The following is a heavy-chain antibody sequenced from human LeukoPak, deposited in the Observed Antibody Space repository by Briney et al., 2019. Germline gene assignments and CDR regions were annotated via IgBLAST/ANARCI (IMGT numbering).Heavy chain of an antibody. J-gene: IGHJ4*02. D-gene: IGHD6-19*01. CDR2: IYYSGST. V-gene: IGHV4-59*01. CDR3: ARGRGQWLPEFDY. CDR1: GGSISSYY. Sequence: PSETLSLTCTVSGGSISSYYWSWIRQPPGKGLEWIGYIYYSGSTNYNPSLESRVTISVDTSKNQFSLKLSSVTAADTAVYYCARGRGQWLPEFDYWGQGTLVTVSS.